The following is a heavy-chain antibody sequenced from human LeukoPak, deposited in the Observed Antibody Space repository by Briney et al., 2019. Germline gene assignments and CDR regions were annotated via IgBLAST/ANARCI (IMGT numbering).Heavy chain of an antibody. V-gene: IGHV3-30*18. Sequence: GGSLRPSCAASGFTFSSYGMHWVRQAPGKGLEWVAVISYDGSNKYYADSVKGRFTISRDNSKNTLYLQMNSLRAEDTAVYYCAKAMYSSSWRHFDYWGQGTLVTVSS. CDR1: GFTFSSYG. D-gene: IGHD6-13*01. J-gene: IGHJ4*02. CDR2: ISYDGSNK. CDR3: AKAMYSSSWRHFDY.